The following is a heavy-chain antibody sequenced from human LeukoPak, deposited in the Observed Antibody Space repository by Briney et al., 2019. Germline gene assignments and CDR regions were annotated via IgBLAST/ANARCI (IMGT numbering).Heavy chain of an antibody. V-gene: IGHV3-64D*06. D-gene: IGHD3-22*01. CDR1: GFTFSIYA. Sequence: PGGSLRLSCSASGFTFSIYAMHWVRQAPGKGLEYVSAISSNGGSTYYADSVKGRFTISRDNSKNTLSLQMSSLRAEYTAVYWCVKDDPYFYDSSSYVAWGQRTLVTVSS. J-gene: IGHJ5*02. CDR3: VKDDPYFYDSSSYVA. CDR2: ISSNGGST.